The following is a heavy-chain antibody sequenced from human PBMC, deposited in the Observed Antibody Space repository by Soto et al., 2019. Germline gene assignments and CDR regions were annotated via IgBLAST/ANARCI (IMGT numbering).Heavy chain of an antibody. CDR3: ARWYYYDSSGYLFDNWFDP. CDR2: IYYSGST. V-gene: IGHV4-30-4*01. CDR1: GGSISSGDYY. Sequence: PSETLSLTCTVSGGSISSGDYYWSWIRQPPGKGLEWIGYIYYSGSTYYNPPLKSRVTISVDTSKNQFSLKLSSVTAADTAVYYCARWYYYDSSGYLFDNWFDPWGQGTLVTVSS. D-gene: IGHD3-22*01. J-gene: IGHJ5*02.